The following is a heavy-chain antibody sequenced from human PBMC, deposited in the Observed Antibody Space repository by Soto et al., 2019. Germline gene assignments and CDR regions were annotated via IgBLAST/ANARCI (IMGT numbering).Heavy chain of an antibody. CDR1: GFTFSSYG. D-gene: IGHD6-13*01. Sequence: LRLSCAASGFTFSSYGMHWVRQAPGKGLEWVAVIWYDGSNKYYADSVKGRFTISRDNSKNTLYLQMNSLRAEDTAVYYCAKPHRYSSPPVYYGMDVWGQGTTVTVSS. CDR3: AKPHRYSSPPVYYGMDV. CDR2: IWYDGSNK. J-gene: IGHJ6*02. V-gene: IGHV3-33*06.